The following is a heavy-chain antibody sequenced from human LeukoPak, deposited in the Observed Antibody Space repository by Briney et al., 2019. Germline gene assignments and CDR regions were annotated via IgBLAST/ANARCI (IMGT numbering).Heavy chain of an antibody. CDR2: INHSGST. J-gene: IGHJ4*02. D-gene: IGHD6-13*01. CDR1: GGSFSGYY. Sequence: SETLSLTCAVYGGSFSGYYWSWIRQPPGKGLEWIGEINHSGSTNYNPSLKSRVTISVDTSKNQFSLKLSSVTAADTAVYYCARERVGSSSWYGYWGQGTLVTVSS. CDR3: ARERVGSSSWYGY. V-gene: IGHV4-34*01.